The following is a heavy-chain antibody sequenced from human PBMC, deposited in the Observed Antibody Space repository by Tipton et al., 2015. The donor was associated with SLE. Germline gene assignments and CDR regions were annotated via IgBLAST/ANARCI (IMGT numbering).Heavy chain of an antibody. CDR1: GSTFSAYF. CDR2: IRSSGSTT. D-gene: IGHD2-15*01. V-gene: IGHV3-11*04. CDR3: ASDADCSGGSGTGLDY. Sequence: GSLRLSCTASGSTFSAYFISCIRQAPGKGLGWVSYIRSSGSTTYYADSLKGRFTISRDNAKNSLYLQMSGLRAEDTAVYYCASDADCSGGSGTGLDYWGQGTLGTVSS. J-gene: IGHJ4*02.